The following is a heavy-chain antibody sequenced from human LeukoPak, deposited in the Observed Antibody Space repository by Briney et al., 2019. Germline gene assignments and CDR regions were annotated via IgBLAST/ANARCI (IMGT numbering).Heavy chain of an antibody. CDR3: ARDRGGIFDY. CDR1: GYSISSGYY. Sequence: PSETLSLTCTVSGYSISSGYYWGWIRQPAGKGLEWIGRIYTSGSTNYNPSLKSRVTISVDTSKNQFSLKLSSVTAADTAVYYCARDRGGIFDYWGQGTLVTVSS. J-gene: IGHJ4*02. D-gene: IGHD3-16*01. V-gene: IGHV4-61*02. CDR2: IYTSGST.